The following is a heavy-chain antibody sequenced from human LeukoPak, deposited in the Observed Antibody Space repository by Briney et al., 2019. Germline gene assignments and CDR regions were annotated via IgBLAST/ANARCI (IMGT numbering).Heavy chain of an antibody. CDR3: ARDYYSGYDPEDRYYYYYMDV. CDR1: GYSISSDYY. Sequence: SETLSLTCTVSGYSISSDYYWGWIRQPPGKGLEWIGSIHHSGRTYYNPSLKSRVTISVDTSKNQFSLKLSSVTAADTAVYYCARDYYSGYDPEDRYYYYYMDVWGKGTTVTVSS. J-gene: IGHJ6*03. V-gene: IGHV4-38-2*02. CDR2: IHHSGRT. D-gene: IGHD5-12*01.